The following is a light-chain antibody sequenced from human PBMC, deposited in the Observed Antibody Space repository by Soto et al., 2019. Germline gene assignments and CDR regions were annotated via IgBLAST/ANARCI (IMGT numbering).Light chain of an antibody. CDR2: GAS. V-gene: IGKV3-15*01. CDR3: QQYNNWPPV. CDR1: QSVSSN. Sequence: EIVMTQSPATLSVSPGERATLSCRASQSVSSNLAWYQQKPGQAPRLLIYGASTRATGLPARFSGSGSGTEFTLTISSLQSADFAVYYCQQYNNWPPVFGQGIKVDIK. J-gene: IGKJ1*01.